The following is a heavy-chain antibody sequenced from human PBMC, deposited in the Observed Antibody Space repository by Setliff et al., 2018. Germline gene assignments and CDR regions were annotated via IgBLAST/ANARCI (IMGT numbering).Heavy chain of an antibody. D-gene: IGHD6-25*01. CDR2: ISPRSIYI. CDR1: GFPFSIYS. J-gene: IGHJ3*02. V-gene: IGHV3-21*01. CDR3: ARSPANGGHDAFDI. Sequence: GSLRLSCAASGFPFSIYSMHWVRQAPGKGLEWVSSISPRSIYIYYADSEKGRFTISRDNAKNSLYLQLNSLGAEDTAVYYCARSPANGGHDAFDIWGQGTMVTVSS.